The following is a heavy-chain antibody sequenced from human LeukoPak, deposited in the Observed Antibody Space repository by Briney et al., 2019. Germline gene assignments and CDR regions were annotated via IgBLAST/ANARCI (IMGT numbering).Heavy chain of an antibody. D-gene: IGHD2-2*01. Sequence: RASVKVSCKASGYTFTAYYMHWVRQAPGQGLEWMGWINPNSGGTNYAQKFQGRVTMTRDTSISTAYMELSRLRSDDTAVYYCANLRDIVVVPAPRDHYGMDVWGQGTTVTVSS. CDR2: INPNSGGT. J-gene: IGHJ6*02. CDR3: ANLRDIVVVPAPRDHYGMDV. V-gene: IGHV1-2*02. CDR1: GYTFTAYY.